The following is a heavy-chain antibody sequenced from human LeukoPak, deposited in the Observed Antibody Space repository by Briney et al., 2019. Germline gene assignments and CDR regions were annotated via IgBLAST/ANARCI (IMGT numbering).Heavy chain of an antibody. CDR1: GDTTNSGTSY. J-gene: IGHJ4*02. Sequence: SETLSLTCTVSGDTTNSGTSYWSWIRQPPGKGLDWIGRIYTTGNPNYTPPLWRRVTISVDPSKNKFSLSLNSVPAPDTAGFFCARDRSYYSDSGTAYWGQGILVTVSS. D-gene: IGHD3-22*01. CDR3: ARDRSYYSDSGTAY. CDR2: IYTTGNP. V-gene: IGHV4-61*02.